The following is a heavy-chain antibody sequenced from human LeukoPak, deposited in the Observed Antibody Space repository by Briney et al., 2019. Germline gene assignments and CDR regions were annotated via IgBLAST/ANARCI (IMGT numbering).Heavy chain of an antibody. CDR3: ARTATLYYMDV. CDR1: GFTFSNYW. J-gene: IGHJ6*03. D-gene: IGHD5-12*01. V-gene: IGHV3-21*01. CDR2: ISSSSSYI. Sequence: GGSLRLSCAASGFTFSNYWMHWVRQAPGKGLEWVSSISSSSSYIYYADSVKGRFTISRDNAKNSLYLQMNSLRAEDTAVYYCARTATLYYMDVWGKGTTVTVSS.